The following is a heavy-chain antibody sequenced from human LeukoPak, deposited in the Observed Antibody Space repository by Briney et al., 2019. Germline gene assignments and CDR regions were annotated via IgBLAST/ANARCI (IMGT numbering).Heavy chain of an antibody. J-gene: IGHJ4*02. CDR3: ARENWDFDF. CDR1: GFTFSNYA. D-gene: IGHD7-27*01. CDR2: IRFNGN. Sequence: GGSLRLSCAASGFTFSNYAIHWVRQAPGKGLEWVASIRFNGNFYADYVKGRFTISRDDSKSTVSLQMDTLRTEDAALYYCARENWDFDFWGQGTLVTVSS. V-gene: IGHV3-30*02.